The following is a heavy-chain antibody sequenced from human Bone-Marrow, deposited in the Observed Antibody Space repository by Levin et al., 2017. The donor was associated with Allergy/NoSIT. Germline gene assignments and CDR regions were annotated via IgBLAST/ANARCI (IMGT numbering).Heavy chain of an antibody. CDR2: MSRNSGTT. Sequence: ASVKVSCRASGGSLSSYDINWVRQATGQGLEYMGWMSRNSGTTGYAQKFQGRITMARDSATDTFYMELTSLRSGDAAMYFCATARGATEFDSWGQGTLLTVSS. CDR3: ATARGATEFDS. V-gene: IGHV1-8*02. D-gene: IGHD1-26*01. CDR1: GGSLSSYD. J-gene: IGHJ4*02.